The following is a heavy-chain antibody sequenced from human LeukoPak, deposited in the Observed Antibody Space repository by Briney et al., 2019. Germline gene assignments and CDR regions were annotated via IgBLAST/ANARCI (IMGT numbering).Heavy chain of an antibody. D-gene: IGHD6-19*01. CDR3: ARDQQWLGIN. CDR1: GGTFSSYA. J-gene: IGHJ4*02. CDR2: IIPIFGTA. Sequence: GASVKVSCKASGGTFSSYAISWVRQAPGQGLEWMGEIIPIFGTANYAQKFQGRATITAGESTSTAYMELSSLRSEDTAVYYCARDQQWLGINWGQGILVTVSS. V-gene: IGHV1-69*13.